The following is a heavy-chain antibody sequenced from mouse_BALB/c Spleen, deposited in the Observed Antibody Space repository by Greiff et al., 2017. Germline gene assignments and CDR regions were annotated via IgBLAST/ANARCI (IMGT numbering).Heavy chain of an antibody. D-gene: IGHD2-4*01. CDR1: GYTFTSYV. CDR2: INPYNDGT. Sequence: VQLQQSGPELVKPGASVKMSCKASGYTFTSYVMHWVKQKPGQGLEWIGYINPYNDGTKYNEKFKGKATLTSDKSSSTAYMGLSSLTSEDSAVYYCARSRYEGLRRGDYYAMDYWGQGTSATVPA. V-gene: IGHV1-14*01. J-gene: IGHJ4*01. CDR3: ARSRYEGLRRGDYYAMDY.